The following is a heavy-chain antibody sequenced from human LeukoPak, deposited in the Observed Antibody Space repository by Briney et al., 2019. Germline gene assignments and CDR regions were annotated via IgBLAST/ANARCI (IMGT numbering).Heavy chain of an antibody. Sequence: SETLSLTCTVSGVSISSYYWSWVRQPPGKGLEWLGYIYYSGSTNYNPSLKSRVTISVETSKNQFSLKLSSVTAADTAVYYCARAIRGYYREDYYYGMDVWGKGTTVTVSS. V-gene: IGHV4-59*01. CDR3: ARAIRGYYREDYYYGMDV. CDR2: IYYSGST. CDR1: GVSISSYY. D-gene: IGHD3-3*01. J-gene: IGHJ6*04.